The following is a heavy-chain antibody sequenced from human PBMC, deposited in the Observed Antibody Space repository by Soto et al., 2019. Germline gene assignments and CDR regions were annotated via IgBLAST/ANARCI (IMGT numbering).Heavy chain of an antibody. CDR2: INHSGST. CDR1: GGSFSGYY. CDR3: ARNGAYSSSANYMDV. Sequence: SETMSLTCAVYGGSFSGYYWSWIRQPPGKGLEWIGEINHSGSTNYNPSLKSRVTISVDTSKNQFSLKLSSVTAADTAVYYCARNGAYSSSANYMDVWGKGTTVTVSS. D-gene: IGHD6-6*01. J-gene: IGHJ6*03. V-gene: IGHV4-34*01.